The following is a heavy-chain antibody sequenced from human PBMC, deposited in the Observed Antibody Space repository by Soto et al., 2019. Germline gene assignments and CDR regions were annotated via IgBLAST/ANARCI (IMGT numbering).Heavy chain of an antibody. D-gene: IGHD6-13*01. CDR3: ARDQYSSSWPETYYYYGMDV. CDR2: IIPIFGTA. CDR1: GGTFSSYA. V-gene: IGHV1-69*13. J-gene: IGHJ6*02. Sequence: GASVKVSCKASGGTFSSYAISWVRQEHGQGLEWMGGIIPIFGTANYAQKFQGRVTITADESTSTAYMELSSLRSEDTAVYYCARDQYSSSWPETYYYYGMDVWGQGTTVTVSS.